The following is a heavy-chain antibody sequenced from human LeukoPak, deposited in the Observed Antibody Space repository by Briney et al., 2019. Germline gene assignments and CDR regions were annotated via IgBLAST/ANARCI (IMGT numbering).Heavy chain of an antibody. CDR1: GFTFSSYA. CDR3: ARDLLPGYDSSGYKGRSNWFDP. D-gene: IGHD3-22*01. V-gene: IGHV3-23*01. CDR2: ISGSGGST. Sequence: PGGSLRLSCAASGFTFSSYAMSWVRQAPGKGLEWVSAISGSGGSTYYADSVKGRFTISRDNSKNTLYLQMNSLRAEDTAVYYCARDLLPGYDSSGYKGRSNWFDPWGQGTLVTVSS. J-gene: IGHJ5*02.